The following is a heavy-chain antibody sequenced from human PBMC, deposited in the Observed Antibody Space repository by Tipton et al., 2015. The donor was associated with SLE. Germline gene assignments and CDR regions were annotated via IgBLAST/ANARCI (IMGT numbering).Heavy chain of an antibody. D-gene: IGHD5/OR15-5a*01. CDR1: GYSFTKYG. CDR2: ISASNGHT. J-gene: IGHJ5*02. CDR3: ARGISPQSLFEP. Sequence: QLVQSGPEVKKPGASVKVSCKASGYSFTKYGITWVRQAPGQGLEWMGWISASNGHTDYAKKFQGRVIMTTDTSMSIAYLEVRSLRSDDTAVYFCARGISPQSLFEPWGQGTLVTVSS. V-gene: IGHV1-18*01.